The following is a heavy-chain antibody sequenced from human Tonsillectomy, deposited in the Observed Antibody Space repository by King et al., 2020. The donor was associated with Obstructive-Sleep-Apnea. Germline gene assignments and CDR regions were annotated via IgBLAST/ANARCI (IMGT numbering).Heavy chain of an antibody. CDR2: IIPIFGTA. Sequence: VQLVESGAEVKKPGSSVKVSCKASGGTFSSYATSCVRQAPGQGLEWVGVIIPIFGTANYAQKFRGGVTITADESTSTAYMELSSLRSEDTAVYYCATPPLGSSSFFDYWGQGTLVTVSS. CDR1: GGTFSSYA. D-gene: IGHD6-6*01. CDR3: ATPPLGSSSFFDY. J-gene: IGHJ4*02. V-gene: IGHV1-69*01.